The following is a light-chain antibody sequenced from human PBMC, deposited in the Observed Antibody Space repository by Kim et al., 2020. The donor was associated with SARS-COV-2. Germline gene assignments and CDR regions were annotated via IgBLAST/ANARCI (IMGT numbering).Light chain of an antibody. Sequence: DIQMTQSPSSLSASVGDRVTITCRPSQSISNYLNWYQQRPGKAPKLLIYTASTLQSGVPSRFSGSGSGTVFTLTISRLQPEDFATYFCQQTYTTPPWTCGQGTRVEIK. CDR3: QQTYTTPPWT. CDR2: TAS. J-gene: IGKJ1*01. CDR1: QSISNY. V-gene: IGKV1-39*01.